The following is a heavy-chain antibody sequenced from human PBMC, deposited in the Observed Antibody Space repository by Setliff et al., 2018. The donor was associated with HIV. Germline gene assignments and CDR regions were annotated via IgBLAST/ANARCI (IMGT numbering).Heavy chain of an antibody. CDR2: IQHDENNK. CDR1: GFSLTTYG. V-gene: IGHV3-30*02. Sequence: GGSLRLSCAASGFSLTTYGMHWVRQTPGKGLEWVAFIQHDENNKYYAGSVKGRFTISRDTSKNPLDLQMNSLTTDDTAVYYCAKAARDYYDSSGYYIGIDYWGRGTLVTVS. J-gene: IGHJ4*02. D-gene: IGHD3-22*01. CDR3: AKAARDYYDSSGYYIGIDY.